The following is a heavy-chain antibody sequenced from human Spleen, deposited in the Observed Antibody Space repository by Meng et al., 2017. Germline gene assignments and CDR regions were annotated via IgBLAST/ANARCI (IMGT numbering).Heavy chain of an antibody. J-gene: IGHJ5*02. CDR2: INPNSGAT. CDR3: AGDYVDFLEFDP. D-gene: IGHD4-17*01. V-gene: IGHV1-2*06. CDR1: GNIFPPQN. Sequence: HLVWPGADWKRRGASVHVSCQAPGNIFPPQNVHVVLQAPGEALEWIGPINPNSGATNYAQKFQGRVTMSRDTSISTVYMELSRLRSADTAVYYCAGDYVDFLEFDPWGQGTLVTVSS.